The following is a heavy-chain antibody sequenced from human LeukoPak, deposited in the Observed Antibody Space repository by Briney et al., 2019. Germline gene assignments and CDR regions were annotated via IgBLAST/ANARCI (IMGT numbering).Heavy chain of an antibody. J-gene: IGHJ4*02. Sequence: ASVKVSCKASGYTFTSYGISLVRQAPGQGLEWMGWISAYNGNTDYAQKLQGRATMTTDTSTSTAYRELRSRRSDDTAVYYCARDWRGYSGYNYWGQGTLVTVSS. V-gene: IGHV1-18*01. CDR2: ISAYNGNT. D-gene: IGHD5-12*01. CDR1: GYTFTSYG. CDR3: ARDWRGYSGYNY.